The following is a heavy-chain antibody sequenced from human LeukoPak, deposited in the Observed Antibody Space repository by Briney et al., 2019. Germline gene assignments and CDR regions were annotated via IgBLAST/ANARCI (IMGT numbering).Heavy chain of an antibody. V-gene: IGHV3-74*01. J-gene: IGHJ4*02. CDR2: IKRDGTYT. CDR1: GFTFGHNG. D-gene: IGHD3-9*01. Sequence: GGSLRLSCAASGFTFGHNGMNWVRQVPGKGLVWVSRIKRDGTYTSYADSVKGRFTISRDNAKNTLYLQMNSLRAEDTAVYYCARDFDMGITPGDDFDYWGQGTLVTVSS. CDR3: ARDFDMGITPGDDFDY.